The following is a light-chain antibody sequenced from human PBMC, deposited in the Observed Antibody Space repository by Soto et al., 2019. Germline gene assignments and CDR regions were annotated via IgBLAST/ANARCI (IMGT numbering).Light chain of an antibody. CDR3: QQYFSSPT. V-gene: IGKV3-20*01. J-gene: IGKJ4*01. Sequence: EIVLTQSPGIMYLSPGERATLSCRASQSFSSSYLAWYQQKPGQAPRLLIYGASSRATGIPDRFSGSGSGTDFTLTISRLEAEDFAVYYCQQYFSSPTFGGGSKVDIK. CDR1: QSFSSSY. CDR2: GAS.